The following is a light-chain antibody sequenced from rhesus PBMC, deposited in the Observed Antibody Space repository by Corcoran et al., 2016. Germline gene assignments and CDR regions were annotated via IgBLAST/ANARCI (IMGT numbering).Light chain of an antibody. CDR3: QQYSTSPPT. CDR1: QSISNW. CDR2: KAS. J-gene: IGKJ1*01. Sequence: DIQMTQSPSSLSASVGDTVTITCRSSQSISNWLAWYQQKSGKAPTLLIYKASRLQSGVPSRFSGSGSGTDFTLTISSLQSEDLASYYCQQYSTSPPTFGQGTKVEIK. V-gene: IGKV1-22*01.